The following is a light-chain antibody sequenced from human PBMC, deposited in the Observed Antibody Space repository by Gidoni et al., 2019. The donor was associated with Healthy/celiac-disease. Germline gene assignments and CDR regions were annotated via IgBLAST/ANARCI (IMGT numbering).Light chain of an antibody. J-gene: IGKJ2*01. Sequence: DIVMTQSPDSLAVSLGERATINCKSSQSDLYSTNNKNYLAWYQQKPGQPPKLLIYWASPRESGVPDRFSGSGSGTDFTLTISSLQAEDVAVYYCQQYYSTPYTFGQXTKLEIK. V-gene: IGKV4-1*01. CDR2: WAS. CDR3: QQYYSTPYT. CDR1: QSDLYSTNNKNY.